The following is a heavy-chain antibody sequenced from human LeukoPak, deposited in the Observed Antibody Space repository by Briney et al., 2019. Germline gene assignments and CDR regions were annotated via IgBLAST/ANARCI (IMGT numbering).Heavy chain of an antibody. V-gene: IGHV3-30*02. Sequence: GGSLRLSCAASGFTFSSYGMHWVRQAPGKGLEWVAFIRYDGSNKYYADSVKGRFTISRDNSKNTLYLQMNSLRAEDTAVYSCARDLVGYYYGSGSYFYYYYMDVWGKGTTVTISS. CDR1: GFTFSSYG. CDR2: IRYDGSNK. CDR3: ARDLVGYYYGSGSYFYYYYMDV. D-gene: IGHD3-10*01. J-gene: IGHJ6*03.